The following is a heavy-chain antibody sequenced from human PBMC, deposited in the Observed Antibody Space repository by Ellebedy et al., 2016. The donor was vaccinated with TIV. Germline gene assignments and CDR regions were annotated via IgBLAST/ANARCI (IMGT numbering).Heavy chain of an antibody. CDR2: INHSGST. CDR1: GGSFSGYY. CDR3: ARGRELRSGWFDP. Sequence: MPSETLSLTCAVYGGSFSGYYWSWIRQPPGKGLEWIGEINHSGSTNYNPSLKSRVTISVDTSKNQFSLKLSSVTAADTAVYYCARGRELRSGWFDPWGQGTLVTVSS. V-gene: IGHV4-34*01. D-gene: IGHD1-26*01. J-gene: IGHJ5*02.